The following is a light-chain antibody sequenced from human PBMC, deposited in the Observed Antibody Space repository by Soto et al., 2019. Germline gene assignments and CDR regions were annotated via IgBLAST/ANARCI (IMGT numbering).Light chain of an antibody. CDR2: DVN. J-gene: IGLJ1*01. V-gene: IGLV2-14*03. CDR1: SSDVGGYNF. Sequence: LTQPASVSGSPGQSIAVSCTGTSSDVGGYNFVSWYQHHPGKAPKLIIYDVNNRPSGVSDRFSGSKSGNTASLTISGLQAEDEADYYCTSYTSSFTYVFGAGTKVTVL. CDR3: TSYTSSFTYV.